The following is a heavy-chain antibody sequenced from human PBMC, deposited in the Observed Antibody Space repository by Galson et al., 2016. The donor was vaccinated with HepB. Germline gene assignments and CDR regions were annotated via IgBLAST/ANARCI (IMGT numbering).Heavy chain of an antibody. Sequence: SETLSLTCAVSGAPISEYYWSWIRQTPGKGLEWIGYIYYNVRATYNPSLRSRVTLSVDTSKNQLSLNLKSVSAADTAVYYCARHHAGWSDHWGLGTLVTVSS. D-gene: IGHD1-14*01. CDR2: IYYNVRA. CDR1: GAPISEYY. CDR3: ARHHAGWSDH. J-gene: IGHJ5*02. V-gene: IGHV4-59*01.